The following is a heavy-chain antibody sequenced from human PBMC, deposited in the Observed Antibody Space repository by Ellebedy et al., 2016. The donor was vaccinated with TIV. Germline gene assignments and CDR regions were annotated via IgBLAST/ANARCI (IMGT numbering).Heavy chain of an antibody. Sequence: PGGSLRLSCAASGFTFSNAWISWVRQAPGKGLEWVGRIKSKTDGQTTDYAAPVKGRFSISRDDSIKRLYLQMNSLKTEDTAVYYCASDSSGWYYFDYWGQGTLVTVSS. CDR3: ASDSSGWYYFDY. D-gene: IGHD6-19*01. CDR1: GFTFSNAW. CDR2: IKSKTDGQTT. J-gene: IGHJ4*02. V-gene: IGHV3-15*01.